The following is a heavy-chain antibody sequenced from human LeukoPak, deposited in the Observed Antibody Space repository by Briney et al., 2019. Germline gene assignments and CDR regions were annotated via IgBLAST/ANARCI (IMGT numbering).Heavy chain of an antibody. CDR2: ISSSGNTI. J-gene: IGHJ4*02. D-gene: IGHD5-18*01. CDR1: GSTFSDYS. CDR3: AIQGGYNYPLHD. V-gene: IGHV3-11*01. Sequence: PGGSLRLSCAASGSTFSDYSMSWIRQAPGKGLEWVSYISSSGNTIHYADSVKGRFTISRDNAKNSLYLQMNSLRAEDTAFYYCAIQGGYNYPLHDWGQGTLVTVSS.